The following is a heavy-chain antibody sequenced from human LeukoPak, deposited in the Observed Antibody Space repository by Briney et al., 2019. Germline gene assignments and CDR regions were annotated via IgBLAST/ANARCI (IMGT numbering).Heavy chain of an antibody. J-gene: IGHJ4*02. D-gene: IGHD3-10*01. CDR1: GVNFRGSG. CDR3: ARHMEDYYYGSGTIWY. CDR2: IRSRPENSAT. V-gene: IGHV3-73*01. Sequence: PGGSLRLSCAVSGVNFRGSGIHWVRQAPGKGLEWIARIRSRPENSATLYAASVKGRFTISRDDSHNTAYLQMNRLKTEDTAVYYCARHMEDYYYGSGTIWYWGQGTLVAVSP.